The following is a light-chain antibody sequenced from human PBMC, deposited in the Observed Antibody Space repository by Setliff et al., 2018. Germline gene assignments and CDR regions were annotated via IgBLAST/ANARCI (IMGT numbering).Light chain of an antibody. Sequence: SYELTQPPSVSVSPGQEASITCSGDKLGDKFVSWYQQKSDQSPVLVIYQDRQRPSGIPERFSGSTSRNTATLTISGTQAMDEADYYCQARDSSTYVFGTGTQLTVL. CDR3: QARDSSTYV. V-gene: IGLV3-1*01. J-gene: IGLJ1*01. CDR2: QDR. CDR1: KLGDKF.